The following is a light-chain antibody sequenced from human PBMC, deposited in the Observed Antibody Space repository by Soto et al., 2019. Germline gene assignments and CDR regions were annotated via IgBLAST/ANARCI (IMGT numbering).Light chain of an antibody. CDR2: GAS. Sequence: EIGLTQSPGTLSLSPGERATLSCRASQSISGSYLAWYQQKPGQAPRLLIYGASSRATGIPDRFSGSGSGTAFTLTICRLEPEDFAVYYCQQYGSSPLTFGGGTKVEIK. CDR3: QQYGSSPLT. J-gene: IGKJ4*01. V-gene: IGKV3-20*01. CDR1: QSISGSY.